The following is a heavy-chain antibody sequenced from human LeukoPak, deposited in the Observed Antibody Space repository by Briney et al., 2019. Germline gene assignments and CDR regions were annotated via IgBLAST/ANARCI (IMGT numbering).Heavy chain of an antibody. J-gene: IGHJ4*02. CDR3: ATPYGYGGNLVIY. Sequence: KTSETLSLTCSVSGGSIRSSSYYWAWIRQPPGEGLEWIGSIYSSGFTSYKPSLKSRLTISVDTSKNQFSLKLSSVTAADTAVYYCATPYGYGGNLVIYWGQGTLVTVSS. CDR1: GGSIRSSSYY. D-gene: IGHD4-23*01. V-gene: IGHV4-39*01. CDR2: IYSSGFT.